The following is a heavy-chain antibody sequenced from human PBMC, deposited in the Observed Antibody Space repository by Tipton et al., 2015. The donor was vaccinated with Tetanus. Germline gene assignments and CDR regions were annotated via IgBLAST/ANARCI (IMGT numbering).Heavy chain of an antibody. V-gene: IGHV4-39*01. CDR3: ASSITMLEGVDY. CDR1: GGSISSSSYY. J-gene: IGHJ4*02. D-gene: IGHD3-10*02. CDR2: IYYSGST. Sequence: TLSLTCTVSGGSISSSSYYWGWIRQPPGKGLEWIGSIYYSGSTYYNPSLKSRVTISVDPSKNQFSLKLSSVTAADTAVYYCASSITMLEGVDYWGQGTLVTVSS.